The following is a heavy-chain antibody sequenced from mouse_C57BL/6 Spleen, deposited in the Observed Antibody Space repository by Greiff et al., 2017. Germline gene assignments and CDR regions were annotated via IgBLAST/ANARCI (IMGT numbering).Heavy chain of an antibody. CDR1: GFTFSDYY. V-gene: IGHV5-16*01. Sequence: EVQVVESEGGLVQPGSSMKLSCTASGFTFSDYYMAWVRQVPEKGLEWVANINYDGSSTYYLDSLKSRFIISRDNAKNILYLQMSSLKSEDTATYYCARVPPRDYYAMDYWGQGTSVTVSS. CDR3: ARVPPRDYYAMDY. CDR2: INYDGSST. J-gene: IGHJ4*01.